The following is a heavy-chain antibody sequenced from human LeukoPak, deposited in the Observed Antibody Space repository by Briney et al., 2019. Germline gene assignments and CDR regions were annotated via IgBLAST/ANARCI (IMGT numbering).Heavy chain of an antibody. CDR1: GFTFSSYE. J-gene: IGHJ6*02. CDR2: ISSSGSTI. D-gene: IGHD2-2*01. V-gene: IGHV3-48*03. Sequence: GGSLRLSCAASGFTFSSYEMNWVRQAPRKGLEWVSYISSSGSTIHYADSVKGRFTISRDNAKNSLYLQMNSLRAEDTAVYYCARWHCSSTSCQDYYYGMDVWGQGTTVTVSS. CDR3: ARWHCSSTSCQDYYYGMDV.